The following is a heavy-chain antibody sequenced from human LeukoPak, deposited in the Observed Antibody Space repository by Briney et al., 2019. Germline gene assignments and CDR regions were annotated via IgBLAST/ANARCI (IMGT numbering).Heavy chain of an antibody. Sequence: TGGSLRLSXAASGFTFSDYYMSWIRQAPGKGLEWVSYISSSGSTIYYADSVKGRFTISRDNAKNSLHLQMNSLRAEDTAVYYCARVLLADGYKEMAVVGYFDYWGQRTLVTVSS. J-gene: IGHJ4*02. CDR2: ISSSGSTI. CDR1: GFTFSDYY. V-gene: IGHV3-11*04. D-gene: IGHD5-24*01. CDR3: ARVLLADGYKEMAVVGYFDY.